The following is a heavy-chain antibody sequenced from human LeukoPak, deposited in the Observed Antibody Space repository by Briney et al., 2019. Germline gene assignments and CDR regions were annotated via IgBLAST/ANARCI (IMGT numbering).Heavy chain of an antibody. Sequence: GGSLRLSCAASGFTFSSYGMHWVRQAPGKGLEWVAVISYDGSNKYYADSVKGRFTISRDNSKNTLYLQMNSLRAEDTAVYYCARDVYSGSYYFDYWGQGTLVTVSS. V-gene: IGHV3-30*03. CDR1: GFTFSSYG. CDR3: ARDVYSGSYYFDY. J-gene: IGHJ4*02. D-gene: IGHD1-26*01. CDR2: ISYDGSNK.